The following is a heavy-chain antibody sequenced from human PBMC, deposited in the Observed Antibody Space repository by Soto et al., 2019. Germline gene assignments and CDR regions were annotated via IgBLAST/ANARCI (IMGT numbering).Heavy chain of an antibody. CDR3: AARGYGSGSYDYYYYMDV. J-gene: IGHJ6*03. D-gene: IGHD3-10*01. Sequence: SETLSLTCAVYGGSFSGYYWSWIRQPPGKGLEWIGEINHSGSTNYNPSLKSRVTISVDTSKNQFSLKLSSVTAADTAVYYCAARGYGSGSYDYYYYMDVWGKGTTVTVSS. CDR1: GGSFSGYY. CDR2: INHSGST. V-gene: IGHV4-34*01.